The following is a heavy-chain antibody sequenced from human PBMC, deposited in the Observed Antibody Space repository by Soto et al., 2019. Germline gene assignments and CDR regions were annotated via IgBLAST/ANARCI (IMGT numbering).Heavy chain of an antibody. D-gene: IGHD1-26*01. Sequence: EVQLVESGGGLVRPGGSLRLSCAASGFTFSYYWMHWVRQAPGKGLVWVSRIHSDGSSTTYADFVKGRFIISRDNARNTVDLQMNSVRVDDTAVYYCARGDRGAFDIWGQGTVVTVSS. CDR3: ARGDRGAFDI. CDR2: IHSDGSST. J-gene: IGHJ3*02. V-gene: IGHV3-74*01. CDR1: GFTFSYYW.